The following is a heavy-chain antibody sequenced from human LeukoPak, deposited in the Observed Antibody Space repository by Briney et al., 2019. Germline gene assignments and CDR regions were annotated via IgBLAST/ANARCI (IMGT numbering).Heavy chain of an antibody. Sequence: GGSLRLSCVASGFTFEDYGMSWVRQSAGKGLEWVSSINWHGGSTHYAESVKGRFTISRDNAKDSLFLQMNSLRAEDTALYYCARANYSPYYFDYWGQGTLVTVSS. CDR3: ARANYSPYYFDY. J-gene: IGHJ4*02. CDR1: GFTFEDYG. CDR2: INWHGGST. D-gene: IGHD4-11*01. V-gene: IGHV3-20*04.